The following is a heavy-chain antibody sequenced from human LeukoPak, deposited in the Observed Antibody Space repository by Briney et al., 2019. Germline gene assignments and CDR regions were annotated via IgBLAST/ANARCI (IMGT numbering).Heavy chain of an antibody. Sequence: PGGSLRLSCAASGFTFSSYAMSWVRQAPGKGLEWVSAISGSGGSTYYADSVKGRFTISRDNSKNTLYLQMNSLRAEDTAVYYCAKDRGLAVAGTTPLDYWGQGTLVTVSS. V-gene: IGHV3-23*01. CDR3: AKDRGLAVAGTTPLDY. CDR1: GFTFSSYA. CDR2: ISGSGGST. D-gene: IGHD6-19*01. J-gene: IGHJ4*02.